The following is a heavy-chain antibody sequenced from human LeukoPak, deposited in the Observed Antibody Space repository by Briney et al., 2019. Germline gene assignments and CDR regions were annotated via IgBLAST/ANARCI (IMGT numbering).Heavy chain of an antibody. CDR2: IYSGGST. J-gene: IGHJ3*02. D-gene: IGHD3-22*01. CDR3: ARDPHYFDSSGSGDAFDI. CDR1: GFTVSSNY. V-gene: IGHV3-53*01. Sequence: GGSLRLSCAASGFTVSSNYMSWVRQAPGKGLEWVSVIYSGGSTYYADSVKGRFTISRDNSKNTLYLQMNSLRAEDTAVYYCARDPHYFDSSGSGDAFDIWGQGTMVTVSS.